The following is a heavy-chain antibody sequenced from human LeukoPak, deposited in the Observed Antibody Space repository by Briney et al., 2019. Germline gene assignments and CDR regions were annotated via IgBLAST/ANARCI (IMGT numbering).Heavy chain of an antibody. D-gene: IGHD3-9*01. V-gene: IGHV3-43*02. J-gene: IGHJ6*02. CDR1: GFTFDDYA. Sequence: GGSLRLSCAASGFTFDDYAMHWVRQAPGKGLEWVSLISGDGGSTYYADFVKGRFTISRDNSKNSLYLQMNSLRTEDTALYYCAKDRHYDILTGYRGGMDVWGQGTTVTVSS. CDR3: AKDRHYDILTGYRGGMDV. CDR2: ISGDGGST.